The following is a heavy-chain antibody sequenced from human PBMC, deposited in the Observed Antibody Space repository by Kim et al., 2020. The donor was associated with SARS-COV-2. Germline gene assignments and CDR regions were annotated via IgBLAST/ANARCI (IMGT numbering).Heavy chain of an antibody. Sequence: ASVKVSCKASGYTFTSYAMHWVRQAPGQRLEWMGWINAGNGNTKYSQKFQGRVTITRDTSASTAYMELSSLRSEDTAVYYCARVDVDVWGSSTFDYWGQGTLVTVSS. CDR2: INAGNGNT. CDR1: GYTFTSYA. D-gene: IGHD3-16*01. J-gene: IGHJ4*02. V-gene: IGHV1-3*01. CDR3: ARVDVDVWGSSTFDY.